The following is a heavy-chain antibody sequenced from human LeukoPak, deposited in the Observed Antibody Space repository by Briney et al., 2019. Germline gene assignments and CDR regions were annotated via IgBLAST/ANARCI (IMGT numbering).Heavy chain of an antibody. CDR3: ARDHPGYGGNSGAFDI. V-gene: IGHV6-1*01. Sequence: SQTLSLTCAISGDSVSSNSVTWNWIRQSPSRGLEWLGRTYYRSKWYNDYAVSVKSRITINPDTSKNQFSLQLNSVTPEDTAVYYCARDHPGYGGNSGAFDIWGQGTMVTVSS. CDR2: TYYRSKWYN. D-gene: IGHD4-23*01. CDR1: GDSVSSNSVT. J-gene: IGHJ3*02.